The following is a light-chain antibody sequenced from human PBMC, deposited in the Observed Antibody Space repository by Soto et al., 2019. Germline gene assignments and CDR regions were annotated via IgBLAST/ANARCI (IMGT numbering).Light chain of an antibody. CDR1: SSNIGSNT. CDR3: AAWDDSLNGFV. V-gene: IGLV1-44*01. Sequence: QSVLTQPPSASGAPGQRVTISCSGSSSNIGSNTVNWYQQLPGTAPKLLIYTNNQRPSGVRDRFSGSRSGTSASLAISGLQSGDEADYYCAAWDDSLNGFVFGNGTKVTVL. J-gene: IGLJ1*01. CDR2: TNN.